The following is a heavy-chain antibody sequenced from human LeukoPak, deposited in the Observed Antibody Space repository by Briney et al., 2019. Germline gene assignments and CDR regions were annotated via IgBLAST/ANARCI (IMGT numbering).Heavy chain of an antibody. J-gene: IGHJ6*02. CDR2: IWYDGSNK. Sequence: PWGSLTLSCAVSGCTISSYYLHWVRQAPGKGLEWVAVIWYDGSNKYYADSVTRRFTISRDNSKNTLYLQMNRLTAEATAVYYCARELVVSRRDYYYYYGMDVWGQGTTVTVSS. D-gene: IGHD2-21*01. V-gene: IGHV3-33*01. CDR1: GCTISSYY. CDR3: ARELVVSRRDYYYYYGMDV.